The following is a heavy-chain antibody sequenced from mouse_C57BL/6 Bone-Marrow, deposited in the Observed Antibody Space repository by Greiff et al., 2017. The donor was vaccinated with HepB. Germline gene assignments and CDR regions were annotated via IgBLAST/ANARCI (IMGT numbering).Heavy chain of an antibody. D-gene: IGHD2-1*01. CDR2: ISSGGSYT. Sequence: EVQLQQSGGDLVKPGGSLKLSCAASGFTFSSYGMSWVRQTPDKRLEWVATISSGGSYTYYPDSVKGRFTISRDNAKNTLYLQMSSLKSEDTAMYYCARHGVYGNYEAWFAYWGQGTLVTVSA. CDR3: ARHGVYGNYEAWFAY. V-gene: IGHV5-6*01. J-gene: IGHJ3*01. CDR1: GFTFSSYG.